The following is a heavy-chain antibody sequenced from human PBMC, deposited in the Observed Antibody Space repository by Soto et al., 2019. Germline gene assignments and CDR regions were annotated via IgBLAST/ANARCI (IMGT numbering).Heavy chain of an antibody. Sequence: SETLSLTXTVSGGSISSGDYYWSWIRQPPGKGLAWFGYIYYSGSTYYNPSLKSRVTISVDTSKNQFSLKLSSVTAADTAVYYCVRAGWDDYGDYGVLPNHYYYYGMDVWGQGTTVTVS. CDR3: VRAGWDDYGDYGVLPNHYYYYGMDV. J-gene: IGHJ6*02. V-gene: IGHV4-30-4*01. CDR2: IYYSGST. CDR1: GGSISSGDYY. D-gene: IGHD4-17*01.